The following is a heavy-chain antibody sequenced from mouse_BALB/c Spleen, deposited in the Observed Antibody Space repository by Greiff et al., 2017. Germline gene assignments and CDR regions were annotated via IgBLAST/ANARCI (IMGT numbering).Heavy chain of an antibody. CDR2: ISSGGSYT. Sequence: DVQLVESGGDLVKPGGSLKLSCAASGFTFSSYGMSWVRQTPDKRLEWVATISSGGSYTYYPDSVKGRFTISRDNAKNTLYLQMSSLKSEDTAMYYCARQGIYYGNYTFDYWGQGTTLTVSS. CDR3: ARQGIYYGNYTFDY. V-gene: IGHV5-6*01. CDR1: GFTFSSYG. J-gene: IGHJ2*01. D-gene: IGHD2-1*01.